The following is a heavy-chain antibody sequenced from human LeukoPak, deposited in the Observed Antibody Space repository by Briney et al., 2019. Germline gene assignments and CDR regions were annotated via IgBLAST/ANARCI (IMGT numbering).Heavy chain of an antibody. Sequence: GGSLRLSCAASGFTFSSYGMHWVRQAPGKGLEWVAVIWYDGSNKYYADSVKGRFTISRDNSKNTLYLQMNSLRAEDTALYYCARFRYNSTWGVFDYWGQGTLVTVSS. CDR3: ARFRYNSTWGVFDY. J-gene: IGHJ4*02. V-gene: IGHV3-33*01. D-gene: IGHD2/OR15-2a*01. CDR2: IWYDGSNK. CDR1: GFTFSSYG.